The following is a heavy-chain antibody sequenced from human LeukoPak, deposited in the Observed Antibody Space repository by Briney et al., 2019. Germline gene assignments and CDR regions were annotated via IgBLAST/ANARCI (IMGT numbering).Heavy chain of an antibody. V-gene: IGHV3-74*01. D-gene: IGHD3-22*01. CDR2: INNDGRST. CDR1: GFTFSSHW. CDR3: ARGSTYYDSSGQVPFDY. J-gene: IGHJ4*02. Sequence: GGSLRLSCAASGFTFSSHWVHWVRQAPGKGLVWVSYINNDGRSTRYADSVKGRFTISRDNAKNSLYLQMNSLRAEDTAVYYCARGSTYYDSSGQVPFDYWGQGTLVTVSS.